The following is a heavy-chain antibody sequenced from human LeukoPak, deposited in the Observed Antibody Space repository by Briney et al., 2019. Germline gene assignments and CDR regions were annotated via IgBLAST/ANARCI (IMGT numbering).Heavy chain of an antibody. V-gene: IGHV4-59*01. J-gene: IGHJ5*02. CDR2: IYYSGST. CDR3: ARDLDRPAGIFYGGNHAGNWFDP. CDR1: GGSISSYY. Sequence: SETLSLTCSVSGGSISSYYWSWIRQPPGKGLEWIGYIYYSGSTNYNPSLKSRVTISVDTSKNQFSLKLSSVTAADTAVYYCARDLDRPAGIFYGGNHAGNWFDPWGQGTLVTVSS. D-gene: IGHD4-23*01.